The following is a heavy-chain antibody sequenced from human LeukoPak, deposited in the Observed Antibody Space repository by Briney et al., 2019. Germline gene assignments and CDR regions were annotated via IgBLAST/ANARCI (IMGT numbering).Heavy chain of an antibody. CDR1: GGSINTYY. J-gene: IGHJ6*03. V-gene: IGHV4-59*01. Sequence: SETLSLTCAVSGGSINTYYWSWIRQPPGKGLEWIGYIYSSGSTNYNPSLKSRVTISIDTSENHFSLKLTSVTAADTAVYYCARGGGNFWSGYFSDYYMDVWGRGTTVTVSS. CDR2: IYSSGST. CDR3: ARGGGNFWSGYFSDYYMDV. D-gene: IGHD3-3*01.